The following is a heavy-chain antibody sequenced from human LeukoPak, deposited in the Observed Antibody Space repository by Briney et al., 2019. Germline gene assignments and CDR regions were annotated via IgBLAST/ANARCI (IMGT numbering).Heavy chain of an antibody. J-gene: IGHJ4*02. CDR3: AKDINPYYYDSSGFDY. CDR2: ISWNSGSI. Sequence: GRSLRLSCAASGFTFDDYAMHWVRQAPGKGLEWISGISWNSGSIGYADSMKGRFTISRDNAKNSLYLQMNSLRAEDTALYYCAKDINPYYYDSSGFDYWGQGTLVTVSS. CDR1: GFTFDDYA. V-gene: IGHV3-9*01. D-gene: IGHD3-22*01.